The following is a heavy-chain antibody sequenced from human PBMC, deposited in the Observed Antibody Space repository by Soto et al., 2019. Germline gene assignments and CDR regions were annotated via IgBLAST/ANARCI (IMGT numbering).Heavy chain of an antibody. CDR3: ARDEYYDSNNWFDH. D-gene: IGHD3-22*01. V-gene: IGHV4-4*07. J-gene: IGHJ5*02. Sequence: SETLSLTCTVSGGAITAYYWSWIRQPVGEGLQWIGRVYSTGSTNYNPSLRSRVTMSVDTSQNQFFLRLSSVTAADTAVYYCARDEYYDSNNWFDHWCQGILVTVS. CDR1: GGAITAYY. CDR2: VYSTGST.